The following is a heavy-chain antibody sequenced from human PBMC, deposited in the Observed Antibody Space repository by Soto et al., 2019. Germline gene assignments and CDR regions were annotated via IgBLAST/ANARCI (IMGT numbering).Heavy chain of an antibody. J-gene: IGHJ4*02. Sequence: APGRGLEWVANINQDGSAKYYVDSVKGRFTICRDNAKSSLYLQINSLRAEDTATYYCGRGFGGTHWGQGSLVTVSS. D-gene: IGHD2-15*01. CDR3: GRGFGGTH. CDR2: INQDGSAK. V-gene: IGHV3-7*05.